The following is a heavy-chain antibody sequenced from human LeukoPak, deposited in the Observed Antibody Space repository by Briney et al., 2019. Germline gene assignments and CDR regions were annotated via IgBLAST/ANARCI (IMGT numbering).Heavy chain of an antibody. Sequence: PGGSLRLSCAASGFTFSSYSMNWVRQAPGKGLEWVSSISSSSSYIYYADSVKGRFTISRDNAKNSLYLQMNSLRAEDAAVYYCARANDGDYGDAFDIWGQGTMVTVSS. J-gene: IGHJ3*02. CDR1: GFTFSSYS. CDR2: ISSSSSYI. D-gene: IGHD4-17*01. CDR3: ARANDGDYGDAFDI. V-gene: IGHV3-21*04.